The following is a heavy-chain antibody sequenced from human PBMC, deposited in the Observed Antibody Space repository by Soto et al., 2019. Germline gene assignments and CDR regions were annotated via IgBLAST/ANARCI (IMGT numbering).Heavy chain of an antibody. J-gene: IGHJ1*01. CDR1: GGSISSGGYQ. CDR3: ASPGLSGNAEYFQH. Sequence: QVQLQESGPGLVNPSQTLSLTCTVSGGSISSGGYQWSWIRQHPGKGLEGIGYIYDSGSTHYKASRKRRLTISVTTSKNQFALKWSSVTAPDTAVYYCASPGLSGNAEYFQHWGPGTLVTVSS. D-gene: IGHD6-25*01. V-gene: IGHV4-31*03. CDR2: IYDSGST.